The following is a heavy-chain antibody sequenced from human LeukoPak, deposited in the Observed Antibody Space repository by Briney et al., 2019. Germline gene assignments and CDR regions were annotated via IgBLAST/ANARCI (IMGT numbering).Heavy chain of an antibody. J-gene: IGHJ4*02. CDR3: AREKGSWGVFDY. CDR1: AGTFSSDA. Sequence: SVNVTCMASAGTFSSDAISWVRQAPGQGLEWMGGTIPKLGTANYAQKFRGRVTLTADESATTLYIELSSLRSEDTAVYYCAREKGSWGVFDYWGQGTLVTVSS. V-gene: IGHV1-69*01. CDR2: TIPKLGTA. D-gene: IGHD1-26*01.